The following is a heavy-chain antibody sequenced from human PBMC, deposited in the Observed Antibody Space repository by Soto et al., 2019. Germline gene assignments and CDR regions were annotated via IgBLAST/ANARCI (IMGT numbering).Heavy chain of an antibody. CDR1: GFTFSSYS. Sequence: LRLSCAASGFTFSSYSMNWVRQAPGKGLEWVSSISSSSYIYYADSVKGRFTISRDNAKNSLYLQMNSLRAEDTAVYYCARDFDYYDSSGPTSSYYGMDVWGQGTTVTVSS. V-gene: IGHV3-21*01. J-gene: IGHJ6*02. CDR3: ARDFDYYDSSGPTSSYYGMDV. D-gene: IGHD3-22*01. CDR2: ISSSSYI.